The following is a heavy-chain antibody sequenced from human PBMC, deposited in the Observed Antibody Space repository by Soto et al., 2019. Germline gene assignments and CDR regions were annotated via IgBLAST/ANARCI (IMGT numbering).Heavy chain of an antibody. Sequence: QVQLVESGGGVVQPGRSLRLSCAASGFTFSSYGMHWVRQAPGKGLERVAVIWYDGSNKYYADSVKGRFTISRDNSKNALYLQMNSLRAEDTAVYYCARGTDIVVVVAAYFDYWGQGTLVTVSS. J-gene: IGHJ4*02. V-gene: IGHV3-33*01. D-gene: IGHD2-15*01. CDR2: IWYDGSNK. CDR1: GFTFSSYG. CDR3: ARGTDIVVVVAAYFDY.